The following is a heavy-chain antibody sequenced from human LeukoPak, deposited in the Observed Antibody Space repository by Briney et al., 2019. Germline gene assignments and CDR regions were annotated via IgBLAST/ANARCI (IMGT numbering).Heavy chain of an antibody. Sequence: SETLSLTCAVYGGSFSGYYWSWIRQPPGKGLEWIGEINHSGSTNYNPSLKSRVTISVDTSKNQFSLKLSSVTAADTAVYYCASHSNWAYFDYWGQGTLVTVSS. CDR2: INHSGST. D-gene: IGHD7-27*01. V-gene: IGHV4-34*01. J-gene: IGHJ4*02. CDR3: ASHSNWAYFDY. CDR1: GGSFSGYY.